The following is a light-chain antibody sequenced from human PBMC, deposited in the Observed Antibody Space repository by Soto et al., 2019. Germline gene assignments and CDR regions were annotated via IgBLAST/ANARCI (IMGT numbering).Light chain of an antibody. J-gene: IGKJ1*01. V-gene: IGKV3-20*01. Sequence: EIVLTQSPGTLSLSPGERATLPCRASQSVSSSYLAWYQQKPGQAPRLLIYDTSSRATGIPDRFSGSGSGTDFTLTISRLEPEDFAVYHCQQYDSSGTFGQGTK. CDR1: QSVSSSY. CDR3: QQYDSSGT. CDR2: DTS.